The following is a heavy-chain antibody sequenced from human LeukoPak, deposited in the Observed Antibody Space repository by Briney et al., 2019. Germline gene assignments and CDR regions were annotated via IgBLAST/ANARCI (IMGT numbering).Heavy chain of an antibody. CDR3: ARGVGEMAAISD. Sequence: GGSLRLSCAASGFTFSSYSMNWVRQASGKGLEWVSSISSSRNYIYYADSVRGRFTISRDNSKSTLYLQMNSLRAEDTAVYYCARGVGEMAAISDWGQGTLVTVSS. J-gene: IGHJ4*02. D-gene: IGHD5-24*01. CDR2: ISSSRNYI. CDR1: GFTFSSYS. V-gene: IGHV3-21*01.